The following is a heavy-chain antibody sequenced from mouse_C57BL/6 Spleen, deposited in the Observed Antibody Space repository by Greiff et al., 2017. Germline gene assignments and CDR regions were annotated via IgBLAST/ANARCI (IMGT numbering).Heavy chain of an antibody. CDR3: ARGDFSFDY. CDR2: IYPGSGST. CDR1: GYTFTSYW. D-gene: IGHD3-3*01. V-gene: IGHV1-55*01. J-gene: IGHJ2*01. Sequence: VKPGASVKMSCKASGYTFTSYWITWVKQRPGQGLEWIGDIYPGSGSTNYNEKFKSKATLTVDTSSSTAYMQLSSLTSEDSAVYYCARGDFSFDYWGQGTTLTVSS.